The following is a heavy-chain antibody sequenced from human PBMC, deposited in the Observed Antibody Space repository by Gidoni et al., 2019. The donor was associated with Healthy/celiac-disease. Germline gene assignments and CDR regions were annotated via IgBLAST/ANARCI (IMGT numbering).Heavy chain of an antibody. J-gene: IGHJ4*02. D-gene: IGHD3-10*01. CDR3: AKGGDYGSGSYLDY. CDR2: MSYDGSNK. V-gene: IGHV3-30*18. Sequence: RSLRLSCAASGFTFSSYGMHWVRQAPGKGLEWVAVMSYDGSNKYYADSGQGRFTISRDNSKNTMYLQMNSLRAEDTAVYYCAKGGDYGSGSYLDYWGQGTLVTVSS. CDR1: GFTFSSYG.